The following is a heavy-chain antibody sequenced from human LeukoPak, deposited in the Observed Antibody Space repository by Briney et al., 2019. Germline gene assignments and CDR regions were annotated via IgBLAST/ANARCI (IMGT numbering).Heavy chain of an antibody. CDR1: GDSISSNY. Sequence: SETLSLTCTVSGDSISSNYWSWLRQPAGKGLEWIGRMSTSGGTNYNPSLTSRVTISVDKSKNHFSLNLNSVTAADTAVYYCARAPTGSHVDCWGQGTLVTVSS. V-gene: IGHV4-4*07. CDR3: ARAPTGSHVDC. CDR2: MSTSGGT. D-gene: IGHD1-26*01. J-gene: IGHJ4*02.